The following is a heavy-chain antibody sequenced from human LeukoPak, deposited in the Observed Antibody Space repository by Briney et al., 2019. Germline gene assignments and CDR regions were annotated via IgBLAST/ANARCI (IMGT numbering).Heavy chain of an antibody. CDR1: GDSVSSNSAT. Sequence: SQTLSLTCAISGDSVSSNSATWNWIRQSPSRGLEWLGRTYYRSKWYNNYAVSVKSRITIIPDTSNNQFSLQLNSATPEDTAVYYCARDKGGGVDTALAYWGQGTLVTVSS. CDR2: TYYRSKWYN. V-gene: IGHV6-1*01. D-gene: IGHD5-18*01. CDR3: ARDKGGGVDTALAY. J-gene: IGHJ4*02.